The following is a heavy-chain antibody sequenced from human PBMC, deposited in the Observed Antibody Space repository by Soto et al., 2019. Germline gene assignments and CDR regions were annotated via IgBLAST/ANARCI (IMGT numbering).Heavy chain of an antibody. CDR1: GYTFTSYD. D-gene: IGHD2-2*01. J-gene: IGHJ4*02. Sequence: QVQLVQSGAEVKKPGASVKVSCKASGYTFTSYDINWVRQATGQGLEWMGWMNPNSGNTGYAQKFQGRVTMTRNTSIRTAYMELSRLRSANTAVYYCARGQRVRCGSNSGYFYFDKWGQGTLVTVSS. CDR2: MNPNSGNT. CDR3: ARGQRVRCGSNSGYFYFDK. V-gene: IGHV1-8*01.